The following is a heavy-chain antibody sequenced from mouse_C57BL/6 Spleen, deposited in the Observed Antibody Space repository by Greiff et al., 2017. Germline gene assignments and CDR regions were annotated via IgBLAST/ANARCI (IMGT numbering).Heavy chain of an antibody. CDR2: IYPRSGNT. V-gene: IGHV1-81*01. Sequence: VQRVESGAELARPGASVTLSCKASGYTFTSYGISWVKQRTGQGLEWIGEIYPRSGNTYYNEKFKGKATLTADKSSSTAYMELRSLTSEDSAVYFCARWDSNYVYYFDYWGQGTTLTVSS. D-gene: IGHD2-5*01. J-gene: IGHJ2*01. CDR1: GYTFTSYG. CDR3: ARWDSNYVYYFDY.